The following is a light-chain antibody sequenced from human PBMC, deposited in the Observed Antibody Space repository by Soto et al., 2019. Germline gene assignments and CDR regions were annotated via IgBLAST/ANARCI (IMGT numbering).Light chain of an antibody. Sequence: VVTQSPGTLSLFPGERATLSCRASQSISASYLAWYQHKPGQAPRLLIYGAFNRATGIPDRFSGRASGPDYTLTSSGLEAEEFAVYYCQKYGSTPPTFGQGTKVEIK. CDR2: GAF. J-gene: IGKJ1*01. CDR1: QSISASY. V-gene: IGKV3-20*01. CDR3: QKYGSTPPT.